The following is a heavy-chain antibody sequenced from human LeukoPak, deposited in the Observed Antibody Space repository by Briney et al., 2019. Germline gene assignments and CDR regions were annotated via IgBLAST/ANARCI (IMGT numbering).Heavy chain of an antibody. D-gene: IGHD3-10*01. CDR3: ARDRGFNGRHY. V-gene: IGHV3-23*01. Sequence: GGSLRHSCAASGFTYSSYAMSWVRQAPGKGLEWVSAISSSGITYYADSVKGRFTISRDNSKNTLYLQMSSLRAEDTAVYYCARDRGFNGRHYWGQGTLVTVSS. CDR1: GFTYSSYA. J-gene: IGHJ4*02. CDR2: ISSSGIT.